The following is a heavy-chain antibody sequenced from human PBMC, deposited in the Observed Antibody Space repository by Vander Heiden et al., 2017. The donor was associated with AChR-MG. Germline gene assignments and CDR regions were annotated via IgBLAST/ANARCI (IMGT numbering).Heavy chain of an antibody. Sequence: EVQLVQSGAEVKKPGATVKISCKVSGYTFTDYYMHGEQQAPGKGLECMGLVDPEDGETIYAEKFQGRVTITADTSTDTAYMELSSLRSEDTAVDYCATDPRVATTTGVSNWGQGTLVTVSS. D-gene: IGHD5-12*01. CDR3: ATDPRVATTTGVSN. CDR2: VDPEDGET. V-gene: IGHV1-69-2*01. CDR1: GYTFTDYY. J-gene: IGHJ4*02.